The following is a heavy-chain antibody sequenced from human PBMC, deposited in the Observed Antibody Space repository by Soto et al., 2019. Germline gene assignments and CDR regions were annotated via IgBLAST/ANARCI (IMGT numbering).Heavy chain of an antibody. D-gene: IGHD1-1*01. J-gene: IGHJ4*02. CDR3: ARTGDGHHDFLDY. CDR2: ISSSGSII. V-gene: IGHV3-11*04. CDR1: GFTFSDYY. Sequence: QVQLVVSGGGLVKPGGSLRISCAASGFTFSDYYISWIRQAPGKGLEWVSYISSSGSIIYYADSVKGRFTISRDNAKNSLYLQMNALRVEDTAVYYCARTGDGHHDFLDYWGQGILVSVSS.